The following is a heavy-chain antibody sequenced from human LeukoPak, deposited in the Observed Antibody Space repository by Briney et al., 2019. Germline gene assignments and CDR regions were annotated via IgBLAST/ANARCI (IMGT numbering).Heavy chain of an antibody. CDR3: ARRGHSGYEFDY. CDR2: IYPGGSDT. V-gene: IGHV5-51*01. D-gene: IGHD5-12*01. Sequence: GESPKIPRNGSGYSFTSYWIGWVRQMPGKGLEWMGIIYPGGSDTRCSPSFQGQVTISADKYIRTAYLQWSSLKASDTAMYYCARRGHSGYEFDYWGQGTLVTVSS. CDR1: GYSFTSYW. J-gene: IGHJ4*02.